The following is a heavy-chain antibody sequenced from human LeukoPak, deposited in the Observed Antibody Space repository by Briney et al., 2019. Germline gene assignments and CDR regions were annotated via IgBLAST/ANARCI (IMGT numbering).Heavy chain of an antibody. D-gene: IGHD3-10*01. V-gene: IGHV1-18*01. J-gene: IGHJ4*02. CDR3: GKKKEEVKILDY. CDR2: ISAYNGNT. CDR1: GYTFTSYG. Sequence: ASVKVSCKASGYTFTSYGISWVRQAPGQGLEWMGWISAYNGNTNYAQKLQGRVTMTTDTSTSTAYMELRSLRSDDTAVYYCGKKKEEVKILDYGGQETLVTVPS.